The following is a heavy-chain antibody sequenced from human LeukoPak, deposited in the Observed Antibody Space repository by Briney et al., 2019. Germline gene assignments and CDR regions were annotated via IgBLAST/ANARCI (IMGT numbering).Heavy chain of an antibody. J-gene: IGHJ4*02. V-gene: IGHV3-74*01. Sequence: GGSLRLSCAASGFTFTTYWMHWVRQAPGKGLVWVSHINSDGSITSYADSVKGRFTISRDNAKNSLYLQMNSLRAEDTAVYYCARDDADWGQGTLVTVSS. CDR2: INSDGSIT. CDR1: GFTFTTYW. CDR3: ARDDAD.